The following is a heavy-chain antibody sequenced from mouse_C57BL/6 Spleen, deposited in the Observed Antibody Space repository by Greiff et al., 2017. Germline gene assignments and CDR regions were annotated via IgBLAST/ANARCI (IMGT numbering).Heavy chain of an antibody. D-gene: IGHD1-2*01. V-gene: IGHV14-3*01. Sequence: EVKLMESVAELVRPGASVKLSCTASGFNIKNTYMHWVKQRPEQGLEWIGGIDPANGNTKYAPKFQGKATITADTSSNTAYLQLSSLTSEDTDIYYCDSWNGDYFDYWGQGTTLTVSS. CDR2: IDPANGNT. J-gene: IGHJ2*01. CDR3: DSWNGDYFDY. CDR1: GFNIKNTY.